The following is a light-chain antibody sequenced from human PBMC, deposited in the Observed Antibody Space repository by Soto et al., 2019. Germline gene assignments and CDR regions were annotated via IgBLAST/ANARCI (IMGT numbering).Light chain of an antibody. Sequence: QSVLTQSPSASGTPGQRVTISCSGAASNIGTNTVNWYQQLPGAAPKLLIYYNDRRPSGWVTDRFSASKSGTSASLAISGLRSEDEADYYCAAWDDSLNGPLFGGGTKLTVL. V-gene: IGLV1-44*01. CDR1: ASNIGTNT. J-gene: IGLJ2*01. CDR3: AAWDDSLNGPL. CDR2: YND.